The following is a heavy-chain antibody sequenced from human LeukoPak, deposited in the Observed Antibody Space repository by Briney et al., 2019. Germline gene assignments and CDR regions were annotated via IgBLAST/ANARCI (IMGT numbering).Heavy chain of an antibody. Sequence: SETLSLTCTVSGGSISRSDYYWGWIRQPPGKGLEWIGRVYYSGRTYYNPSLKSQVTISVDTSKNQFSLKVSSVTAADTAVHFCARAIGFDDSGRYYPDYWGQGTLVSVSS. J-gene: IGHJ4*01. D-gene: IGHD3-10*01. V-gene: IGHV4-39*01. CDR3: ARAIGFDDSGRYYPDY. CDR1: GGSISRSDYY. CDR2: VYYSGRT.